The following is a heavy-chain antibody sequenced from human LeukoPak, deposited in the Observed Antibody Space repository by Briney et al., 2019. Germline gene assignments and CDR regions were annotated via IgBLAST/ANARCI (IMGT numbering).Heavy chain of an antibody. CDR3: ARRTSPGGSYLDY. D-gene: IGHD3-16*02. CDR1: GGSISSGGYS. CDR2: IYHSGST. Sequence: SETLSLTCAVSGGSISSGGYSWSWIRQPPGKGLEWIGYIYHSGSTYYNPSLKSRVTISVDRSKNQFSLKLSSVTAADTAVYYCARRTSPGGSYLDYWGQGTLVTVSS. V-gene: IGHV4-30-2*01. J-gene: IGHJ4*02.